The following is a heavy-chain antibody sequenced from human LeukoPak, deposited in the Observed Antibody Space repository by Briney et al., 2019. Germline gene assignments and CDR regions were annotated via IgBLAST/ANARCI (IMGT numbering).Heavy chain of an antibody. J-gene: IGHJ3*02. Sequence: TGGSLRLSCAASGFTVSSNYMSWVRQAPGKGLEWVSIIYSGGSTLYADSVKGRFTISRDNSKNTLYLQMNSLRAEDTAVYYCARGGSYLSAFDIWGQGTMVTVSS. CDR1: GFTVSSNY. V-gene: IGHV3-53*01. CDR3: ARGGSYLSAFDI. D-gene: IGHD1-26*01. CDR2: IYSGGST.